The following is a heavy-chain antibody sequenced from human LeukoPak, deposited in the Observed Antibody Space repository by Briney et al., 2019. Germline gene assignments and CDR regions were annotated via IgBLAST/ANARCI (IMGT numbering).Heavy chain of an antibody. D-gene: IGHD1-26*01. J-gene: IGHJ4*02. CDR1: GFPFSNYW. CDR2: INKDGSVT. V-gene: IGHV3-74*01. CDR3: VKVRGRARVGYFDY. Sequence: GGSLRLSCAASGFPFSNYWIHWVRQAPGKGLVWVSRINKDGSVTDYAESVKGRFSISRDNAKNTLYLQMNSLRVEDTAIYYCVKVRGRARVGYFDYWGQGTLVTVSS.